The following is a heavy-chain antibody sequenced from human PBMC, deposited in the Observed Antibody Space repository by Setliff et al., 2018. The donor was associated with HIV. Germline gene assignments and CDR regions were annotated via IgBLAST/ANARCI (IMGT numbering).Heavy chain of an antibody. J-gene: IGHJ4*02. D-gene: IGHD2-21*02. CDR1: GDSINSRPYY. CDR3: ARFPTVVTAPGF. Sequence: SETLSLTCSVSGDSINSRPYYYGWLRQPPGKGLEWIGNVFYSGSTYYNPPLKSRVSMSIDTSRNQFSLKLTSVTAADTAVYFCARFPTVVTAPGFWGRGTLVTVSS. CDR2: VFYSGST. V-gene: IGHV4-39*01.